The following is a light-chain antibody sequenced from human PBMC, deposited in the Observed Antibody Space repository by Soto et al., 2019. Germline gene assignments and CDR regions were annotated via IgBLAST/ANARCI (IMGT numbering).Light chain of an antibody. CDR2: GAS. CDR1: QSISSRS. J-gene: IGKJ1*01. V-gene: IGKV3D-20*02. Sequence: THSPSTLAASVWDGVTITCRASQSISSRSLAWYQQKGGQAPRLLIYGASRRATGLPDRFSGSGSGTDFTLTISRLEPEDFAVYYCQQRSNWPPWTFGQGTKVDI. CDR3: QQRSNWPPWT.